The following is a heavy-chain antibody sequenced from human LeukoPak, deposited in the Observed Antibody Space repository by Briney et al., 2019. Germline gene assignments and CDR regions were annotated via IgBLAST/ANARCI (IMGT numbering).Heavy chain of an antibody. CDR1: GGSISNYY. Sequence: PSETLSLTCTVSGGSISNYYWSWIRQPAGKGLEWIGRIYSSGSTNYNPSLKSRVTMSVDTSKNQFSLKLTPVTAADTAVYYCARDRYSSSWYLFDIWGQGTMVTVSS. CDR2: IYSSGST. V-gene: IGHV4-4*07. J-gene: IGHJ3*02. D-gene: IGHD6-13*01. CDR3: ARDRYSSSWYLFDI.